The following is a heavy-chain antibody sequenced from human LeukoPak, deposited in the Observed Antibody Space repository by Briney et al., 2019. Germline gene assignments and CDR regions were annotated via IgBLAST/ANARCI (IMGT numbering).Heavy chain of an antibody. Sequence: SSETLSLTCAVYGGSFSGYYWSWIRQPPGKGLEWIGEINHSGSTNYNPSLKSRVTISVDTSKNQFSLKLSSVSAADTAVYYCARLIRGQWQRFDYWGQGTLVTVSS. J-gene: IGHJ4*02. D-gene: IGHD6-19*01. CDR3: ARLIRGQWQRFDY. CDR1: GGSFSGYY. V-gene: IGHV4-34*01. CDR2: INHSGST.